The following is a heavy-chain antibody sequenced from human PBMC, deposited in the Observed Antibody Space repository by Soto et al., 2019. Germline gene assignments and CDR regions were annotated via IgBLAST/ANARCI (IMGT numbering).Heavy chain of an antibody. CDR1: GGTFSSYA. CDR3: AGRPDYDMGYYFDY. Sequence: ASVKVSCKASGGTFSSYAISWVRQAPGQGLEWMGGIIPIFGTANYAQKFQGRVTITADESTSTAYMELSSLRSEDTAVYYCAGRPDYDMGYYFDYWGQGTLVTVSS. CDR2: IIPIFGTA. D-gene: IGHD3-9*01. J-gene: IGHJ4*02. V-gene: IGHV1-69*13.